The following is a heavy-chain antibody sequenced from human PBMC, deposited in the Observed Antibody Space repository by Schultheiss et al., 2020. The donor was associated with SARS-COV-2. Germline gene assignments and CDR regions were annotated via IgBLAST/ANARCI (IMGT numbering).Heavy chain of an antibody. CDR1: GYTFTSYD. J-gene: IGHJ4*02. CDR3: ARSRRVTNFDY. CDR2: INPNSGGT. D-gene: IGHD3-3*01. Sequence: ASVKVSCKASGYTFTSYDINWVRQAPGQGLEWMGWINPNSGGTNYAQKFQGRVTMTRDTSISTAYMELSRLRSDDTAVYYCARSRRVTNFDYWGQGTLVTVSS. V-gene: IGHV1-2*02.